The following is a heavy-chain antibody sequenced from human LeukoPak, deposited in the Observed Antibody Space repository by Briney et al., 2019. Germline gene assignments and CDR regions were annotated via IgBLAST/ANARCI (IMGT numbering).Heavy chain of an antibody. Sequence: ASVKVSCKASGYTFTSYGISWVRQAPGQGLEWMGWISAYNGNTNYAQKLQGRVTMTTDTSTSTAYMELRSLRSDDTAVYYCARDGGGSSWYDPPNWFDPWGQGTLVTVSS. V-gene: IGHV1-18*01. CDR2: ISAYNGNT. CDR3: ARDGGGSSWYDPPNWFDP. D-gene: IGHD6-13*01. J-gene: IGHJ5*02. CDR1: GYTFTSYG.